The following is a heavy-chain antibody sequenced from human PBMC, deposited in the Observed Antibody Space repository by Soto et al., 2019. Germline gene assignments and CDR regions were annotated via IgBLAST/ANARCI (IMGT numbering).Heavy chain of an antibody. Sequence: GGSLRLSCAASGFTFSNAWMSWVRQAPGKGLEWVGRIKSKTDGGTTDYAAPVKGRFTISRDDSKNTLYLQMNSLKTEDTAVYYCTGRYTVRTYYYGSGSYFFDYWGQGTLVTVSS. J-gene: IGHJ4*02. V-gene: IGHV3-15*01. D-gene: IGHD3-10*01. CDR1: GFTFSNAW. CDR2: IKSKTDGGTT. CDR3: TGRYTVRTYYYGSGSYFFDY.